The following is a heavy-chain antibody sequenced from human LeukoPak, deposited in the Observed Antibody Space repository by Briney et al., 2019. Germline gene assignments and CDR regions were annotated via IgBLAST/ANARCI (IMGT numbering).Heavy chain of an antibody. CDR2: IYYSGST. J-gene: IGHJ4*02. D-gene: IGHD5-24*01. CDR1: GGSISSSSYY. CDR3: ARRRMANPFDY. Sequence: SETLSLTCTVSGGSISSSSYYWGWIRQPPGKGLEWIGSIYYSGSTYYNPSIKSRVTISVDTSKNQFSLKLSSVTAADTAVYYCARRRMANPFDYWGQGTLVTVSS. V-gene: IGHV4-39*01.